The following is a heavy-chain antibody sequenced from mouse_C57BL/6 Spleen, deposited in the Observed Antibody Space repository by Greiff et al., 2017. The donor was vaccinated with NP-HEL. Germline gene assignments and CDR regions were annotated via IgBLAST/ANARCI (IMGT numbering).Heavy chain of an antibody. Sequence: QVQLQQPGAELVKPGASVKMSCKASGYTFTSYWITWVKQRPGQGLEWIGDINPSNGGTNYNEKFKSKATLTVDKSSSTAYMQLSSLTSEDSAVYYCARETGTGSKSYWGQGTTLTVSS. V-gene: IGHV1-55*01. D-gene: IGHD4-1*01. J-gene: IGHJ2*01. CDR2: INPSNGGT. CDR1: GYTFTSYW. CDR3: ARETGTGSKSY.